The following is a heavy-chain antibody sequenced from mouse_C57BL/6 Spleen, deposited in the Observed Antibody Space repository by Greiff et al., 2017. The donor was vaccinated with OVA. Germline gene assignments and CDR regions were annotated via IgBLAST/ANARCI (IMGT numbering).Heavy chain of an antibody. D-gene: IGHD2-4*01. V-gene: IGHV5-17*01. Sequence: EVKVVESGGGLVKPGGSLKLSCAASGFTFSDYGMHWVRQAPEKGLEWVAYISSGSSTIYYADTVKGRFTISRDNAKNTLFLQRTSLRSEDTAMYYCARWDDYDDYAMDYWGQGTSVTVSS. CDR2: ISSGSSTI. CDR1: GFTFSDYG. J-gene: IGHJ4*01. CDR3: ARWDDYDDYAMDY.